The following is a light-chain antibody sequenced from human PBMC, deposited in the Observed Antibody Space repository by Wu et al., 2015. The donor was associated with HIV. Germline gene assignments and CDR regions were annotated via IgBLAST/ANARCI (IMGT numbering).Light chain of an antibody. J-gene: IGKJ5*01. Sequence: ENVLTQSPGTLSLSPGERATLSCRASQTISSYLAWYQQKPGQAPRLLIYDASNRATGIPARFSGSGSGTDFILTISSLEPEDFAVYYCQHRGNWPLTFGQGTRLEIK. CDR2: DAS. CDR3: QHRGNWPLT. CDR1: QTISSY. V-gene: IGKV3-11*01.